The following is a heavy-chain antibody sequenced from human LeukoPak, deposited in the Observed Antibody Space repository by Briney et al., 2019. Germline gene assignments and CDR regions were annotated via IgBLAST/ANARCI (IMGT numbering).Heavy chain of an antibody. CDR3: ARTLRRYFDWLKAGTFWYFDL. CDR1: GYSFTSYW. Sequence: GESLKISCKGSGYSFTSYWIGWVRQMPGKGLEWMGIIYPGDSDTRYSPSFQGQVTISADKSISTAYLQWSSLKASDTAMYYCARTLRRYFDWLKAGTFWYFDLWGRGTLVTVSS. CDR2: IYPGDSDT. D-gene: IGHD3-9*01. J-gene: IGHJ2*01. V-gene: IGHV5-51*01.